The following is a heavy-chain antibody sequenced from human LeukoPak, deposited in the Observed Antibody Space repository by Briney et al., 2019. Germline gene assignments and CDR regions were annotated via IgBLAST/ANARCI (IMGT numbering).Heavy chain of an antibody. Sequence: WETLSLTCAVYGGSFSGYYWSWIRQPPGKGLEWIGEINHSGNTNYNQSLKSRVTISVDTSNNQFYLKLSSVTGADTAVYYCARGPRGYSGYGLLRFDYWGQGTLVSVSS. CDR1: GGSFSGYY. CDR3: ARGPRGYSGYGLLRFDY. CDR2: INHSGNT. V-gene: IGHV4-34*01. D-gene: IGHD5-12*01. J-gene: IGHJ4*02.